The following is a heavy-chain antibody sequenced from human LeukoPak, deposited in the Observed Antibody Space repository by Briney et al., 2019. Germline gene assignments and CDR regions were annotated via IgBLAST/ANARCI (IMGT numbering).Heavy chain of an antibody. V-gene: IGHV1-24*01. J-gene: IGHJ6*02. CDR2: FDPEDGQT. CDR3: ATPSGSFLGFYYGMDV. Sequence: GASVKVSCKVSGYSLTDLSMHWVRQVPGEGLEWLGGFDPEDGQTLYAQKFQGRVTMTKDTSTDTVYMDLTNLRSEDTAVYYCATPSGSFLGFYYGMDVWGQGTTVTVSS. CDR1: GYSLTDLS. D-gene: IGHD1-26*01.